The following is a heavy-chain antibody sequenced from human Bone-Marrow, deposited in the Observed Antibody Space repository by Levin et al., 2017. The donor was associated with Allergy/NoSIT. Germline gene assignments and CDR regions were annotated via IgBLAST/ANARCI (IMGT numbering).Heavy chain of an antibody. CDR3: ARDGPMVAAAGTRYYYYYMDV. D-gene: IGHD6-13*01. CDR1: GYTFTSYY. Sequence: ASVKVSCKASGYTFTSYYMHWVRQAPGQGLEWMGIINPSGGSTSYAQKFQGRVTMTRDTSTSTVYMELSSLRSEDTAVYYCARDGPMVAAAGTRYYYYYMDVWGKGTTVTVSS. V-gene: IGHV1-46*01. J-gene: IGHJ6*03. CDR2: INPSGGST.